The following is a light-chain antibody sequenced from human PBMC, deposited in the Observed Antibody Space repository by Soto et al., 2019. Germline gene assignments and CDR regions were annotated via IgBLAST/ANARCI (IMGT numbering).Light chain of an antibody. CDR3: QQDGSSPRT. J-gene: IGKJ2*01. CDR1: QSVSNNY. CDR2: GAS. V-gene: IGKV3-20*01. Sequence: EIVLTQSPGTLSPSPGERATLSCRASQSVSNNYLAWYQQKPGQAPRLLIYGASNRATGIPDRFSGSGSGTDFTLTISRLEPEDFAVYYCQQDGSSPRTFGQGTKVDFK.